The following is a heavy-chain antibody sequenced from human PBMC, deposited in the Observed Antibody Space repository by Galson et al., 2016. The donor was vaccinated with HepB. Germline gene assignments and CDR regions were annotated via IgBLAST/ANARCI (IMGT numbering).Heavy chain of an antibody. CDR3: ARDMGAATGTGWFDP. Sequence: SLRLSCAASGFTFDDYAMHWVRQAPGKGLEWVSVIHSDGTTYYADSVKGRFTISRDNSRNTLYLQMKSLRVDDTAVYYCARDMGAATGTGWFDPWGQGTLVTVSS. CDR2: IHSDGTT. D-gene: IGHD6-13*01. V-gene: IGHV3-66*01. CDR1: GFTFDDYA. J-gene: IGHJ5*02.